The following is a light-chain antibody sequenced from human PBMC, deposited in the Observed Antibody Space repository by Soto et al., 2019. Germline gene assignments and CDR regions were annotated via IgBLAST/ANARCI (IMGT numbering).Light chain of an antibody. Sequence: QSVLTQPPSVSAAPGQKVTISCSGSSSNIGNNYVSWYQQFPGTAPKLLIYENNKRPSGIPDRFSGSKSGTSATLGITGLQTGDEADYYCGTWDSSLSAGVVFGGGTQLTVL. CDR1: SSNIGNNY. J-gene: IGLJ2*01. CDR3: GTWDSSLSAGVV. CDR2: ENN. V-gene: IGLV1-51*02.